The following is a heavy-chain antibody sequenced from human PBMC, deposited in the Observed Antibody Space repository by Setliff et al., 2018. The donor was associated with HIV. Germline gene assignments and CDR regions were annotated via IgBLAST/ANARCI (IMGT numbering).Heavy chain of an antibody. V-gene: IGHV4-38-2*01. Sequence: SETLSLTCAVSGYSISSSYYWGWIRQPPGKGLEWIGNIYHTGGTYYNPSLKSRLTISIDTSKNQFSLKLRSVTAADTAVYYCATSAVAGLFDYWGQGTLVTVSS. CDR1: GYSISSSYY. CDR2: IYHTGGT. D-gene: IGHD6-19*01. CDR3: ATSAVAGLFDY. J-gene: IGHJ4*02.